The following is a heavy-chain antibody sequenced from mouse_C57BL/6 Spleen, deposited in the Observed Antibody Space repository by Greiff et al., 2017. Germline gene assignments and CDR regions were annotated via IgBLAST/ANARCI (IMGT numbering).Heavy chain of an antibody. J-gene: IGHJ4*01. V-gene: IGHV1-52*01. CDR1: GYTFTSYW. Sequence: QVQLQQPGAELVRPGSSVKLSCKASGYTFTSYWMHWVKQRPIQGLEWIGNIDPSDSDTHYNHKFKDKATLTVDKSSSTAYMQLSSLTSEDSAVYYCASGSYYSNPLSMDYWGQGTSVTVSS. CDR2: IDPSDSDT. D-gene: IGHD2-5*01. CDR3: ASGSYYSNPLSMDY.